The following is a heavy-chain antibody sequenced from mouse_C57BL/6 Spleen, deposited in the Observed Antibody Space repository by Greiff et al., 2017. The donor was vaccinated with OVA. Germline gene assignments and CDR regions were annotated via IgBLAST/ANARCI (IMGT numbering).Heavy chain of an antibody. CDR1: GYTFTSYW. J-gene: IGHJ3*01. D-gene: IGHD3-2*02. CDR2: IYPSDSET. Sequence: QVQLQQPGAELVRPGSSVKLSCKASGYTFTSYWMDWVKQRPGQGLEWIGNIYPSDSETHYNQKFKDKATLTVDKSSSTAYMQLSSLTSEDSAVYYCAREDSSGLFAYWGQGTLVTVSA. V-gene: IGHV1-61*01. CDR3: AREDSSGLFAY.